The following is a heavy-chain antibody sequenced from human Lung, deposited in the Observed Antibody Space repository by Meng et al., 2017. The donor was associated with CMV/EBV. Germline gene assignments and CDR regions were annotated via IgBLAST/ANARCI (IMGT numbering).Heavy chain of an antibody. J-gene: IGHJ6*02. CDR2: ISTSGTTI. Sequence: GESLKISCAASGFTFSSYEMNWVRQAPGKGLEWVAYISTSGTTIYYAVSVRGRFTISRDNAKNSLFLQMNSLRAEDTAVYYCARSSGWLTPGGYGMDVWGQGXTVTVSS. CDR1: GFTFSSYE. D-gene: IGHD2-15*01. V-gene: IGHV3-48*03. CDR3: ARSSGWLTPGGYGMDV.